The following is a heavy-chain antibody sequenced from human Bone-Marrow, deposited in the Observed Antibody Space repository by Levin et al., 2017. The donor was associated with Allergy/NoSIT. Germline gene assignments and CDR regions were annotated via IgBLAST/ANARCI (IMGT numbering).Heavy chain of an antibody. D-gene: IGHD6-19*01. CDR3: ARNTTGWDYFDS. CDR2: IYNRWST. CDR1: GGSISGYY. V-gene: IGHV4-59*01. Sequence: KTSETLSLTCTVSGGSISGYYWSWIRQPAGKGLEWIGNIYNRWSTTYNPSLKSRVTMSVDTSKNQVSLSLTSLTPADTGVYYCARNTTGWDYFDSWGQGTLVTVSS. J-gene: IGHJ4*02.